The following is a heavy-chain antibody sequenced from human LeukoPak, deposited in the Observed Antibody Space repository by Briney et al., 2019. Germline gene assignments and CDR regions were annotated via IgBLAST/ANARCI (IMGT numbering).Heavy chain of an antibody. Sequence: GGSLRLSCAASGFTFSAYWMHWVRQAPGKGLVWVSRINTDGSRTTYADSVQGRFTISRDTAKNTLFLQMNSLRAEDTAVYYCAREAQVGGALQSWGQGTLVTVSS. CDR3: AREAQVGGALQS. V-gene: IGHV3-74*01. J-gene: IGHJ5*02. CDR2: INTDGSRT. D-gene: IGHD1-26*01. CDR1: GFTFSAYW.